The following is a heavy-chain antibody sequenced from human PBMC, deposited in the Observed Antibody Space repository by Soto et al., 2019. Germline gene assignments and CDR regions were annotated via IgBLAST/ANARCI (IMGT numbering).Heavy chain of an antibody. CDR1: GGSISSYY. CDR3: ARGRGSGSSFYYYGMDV. Sequence: LSLTCTVSGGSISSYYWSWIRQPPGKGLEWIGYIYYSGSTNYNPSLKSRVTISVDTSKNQFSLKLSSVTAADTAVYYCARGRGSGSSFYYYGMDVWGQGTTVTVSS. D-gene: IGHD3-10*01. J-gene: IGHJ6*02. V-gene: IGHV4-59*01. CDR2: IYYSGST.